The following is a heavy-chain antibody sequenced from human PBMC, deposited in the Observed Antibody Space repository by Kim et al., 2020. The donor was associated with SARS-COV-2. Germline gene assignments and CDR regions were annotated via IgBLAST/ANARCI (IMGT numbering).Heavy chain of an antibody. Sequence: GGSLRLSCAASGFTFSSYGMHWVRQAPGKGLEWVAVIWYDGSNKYYADSVKGRFTISRDNSKNTLYLQMNSLRAEDTAVYYCARGGGDHAFDIWGQGTMVTVSS. D-gene: IGHD3-16*01. CDR1: GFTFSSYG. V-gene: IGHV3-33*01. CDR2: IWYDGSNK. J-gene: IGHJ3*02. CDR3: ARGGGDHAFDI.